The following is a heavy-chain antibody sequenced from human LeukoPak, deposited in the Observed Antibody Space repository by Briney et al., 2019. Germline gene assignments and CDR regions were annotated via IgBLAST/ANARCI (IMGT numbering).Heavy chain of an antibody. CDR1: GGSFSGYY. CDR3: ARHYDYVWGSYRSQNYFDY. J-gene: IGHJ4*02. Sequence: SETLSLTCAVYGGSFSGYYGSWIRQPPGKGLEWIGEINHSGSTNYNPSLKSRVTISVDTSKNQFSLKLSSVTAADTAVYYCARHYDYVWGSYRSQNYFDYWGQGTLVTVSS. V-gene: IGHV4-34*01. CDR2: INHSGST. D-gene: IGHD3-16*02.